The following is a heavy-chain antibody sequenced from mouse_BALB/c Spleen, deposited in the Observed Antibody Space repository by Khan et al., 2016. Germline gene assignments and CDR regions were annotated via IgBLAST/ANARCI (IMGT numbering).Heavy chain of an antibody. CDR3: ARAYYDYWFAY. V-gene: IGHV14-3*02. CDR1: GFNIKDTY. D-gene: IGHD2-4*01. CDR2: IDPANGNT. J-gene: IGHJ3*01. Sequence: VQLQQSGAELVKPGASVKLSCTASGFNIKDTYMHWVKQRPEQGLEWIGKIDPANGNTKYDPKFQGKATITADTSSNTAYLQLSSLTSEDTAVXYCARAYYDYWFAYWGQGTLVTVSA.